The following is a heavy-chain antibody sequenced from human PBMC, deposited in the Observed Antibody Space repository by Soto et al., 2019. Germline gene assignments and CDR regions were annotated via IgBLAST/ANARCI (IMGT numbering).Heavy chain of an antibody. D-gene: IGHD3-22*01. V-gene: IGHV4-31*02. CDR1: GRPVSSGGYY. CDR2: IYHIGSP. Sequence: ASETLSLTXTVSGRPVSSGGYYWTWIRQHPGRGLEWIGYIYHIGSPYYNPSLENRVTISLDTSKNQFSLNLTSVTAADTAIYYCVRDRALDSSGHWFDTWGQGTLVTVSS. J-gene: IGHJ5*02. CDR3: VRDRALDSSGHWFDT.